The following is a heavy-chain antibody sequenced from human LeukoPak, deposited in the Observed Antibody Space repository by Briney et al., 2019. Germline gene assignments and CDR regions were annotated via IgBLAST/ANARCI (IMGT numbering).Heavy chain of an antibody. CDR1: GYSISSGYY. Sequence: KPSETLSLTCAVSGYSISSGYYWGWIRQPPGKGLEWIGSIYHSGSTYYNPSLKSRVTISVDTSKNQFSLKLSSVTAADTAVYYCARVKDSRGYYSWGYWGQGTLVTVSS. CDR3: ARVKDSRGYYSWGY. J-gene: IGHJ4*02. CDR2: IYHSGST. V-gene: IGHV4-38-2*01. D-gene: IGHD3-22*01.